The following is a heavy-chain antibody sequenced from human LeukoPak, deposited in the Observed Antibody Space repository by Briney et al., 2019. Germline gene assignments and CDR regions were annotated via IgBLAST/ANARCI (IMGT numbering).Heavy chain of an antibody. CDR3: ASFSTVALDY. Sequence: PSETLSLTCTVSGGSVSSGSYYWSWIRQPPGKGLEWIGYIYYSGSTNYNPSLKSRVTISVDTSKNQFSLKLSSVTAADTAVYYCASFSTVALDYWGQGTLVTVSS. CDR1: GGSVSSGSYY. V-gene: IGHV4-61*01. D-gene: IGHD4-23*01. J-gene: IGHJ4*02. CDR2: IYYSGST.